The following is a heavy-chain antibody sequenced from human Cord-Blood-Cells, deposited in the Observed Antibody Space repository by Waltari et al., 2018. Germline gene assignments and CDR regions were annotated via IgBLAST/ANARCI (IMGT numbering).Heavy chain of an antibody. V-gene: IGHV4-34*01. CDR3: ARGGWNYDFDY. J-gene: IGHJ4*02. D-gene: IGHD1-7*01. CDR1: GGSFSGYY. Sequence: QVQLQQWGAGLLKPSETLSLTCAVSGGSFSGYYWSWIRQPPGKGLEWIGEINHSGSTNYNPSLKSRVTISVDTSKNQFSLKLSSVTAADTAVYYCARGGWNYDFDYWGQGTLVTVSS. CDR2: INHSGST.